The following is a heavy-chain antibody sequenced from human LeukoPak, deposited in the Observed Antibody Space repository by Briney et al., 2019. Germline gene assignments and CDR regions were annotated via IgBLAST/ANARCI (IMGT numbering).Heavy chain of an antibody. CDR1: GFTFSSYG. V-gene: IGHV3-7*01. CDR3: ARDGRAGSGYYRKDDY. Sequence: GGSLRLSCAASGFTFSSYGMHWVRQAPGKGLEWVANIKQDGSEKYYVDSVKGRFTISRDNAKNSLYLQMSSLRAEDTAVYYCARDGRAGSGYYRKDDYWGQGTLVTVSS. J-gene: IGHJ4*02. D-gene: IGHD3-22*01. CDR2: IKQDGSEK.